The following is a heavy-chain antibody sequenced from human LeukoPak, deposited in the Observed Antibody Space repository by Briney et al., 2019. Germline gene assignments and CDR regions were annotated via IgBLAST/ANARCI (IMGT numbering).Heavy chain of an antibody. V-gene: IGHV4-34*01. CDR1: GGSFSGYY. Sequence: PSETLSLTCAVYGGSFSGYYWSWIRQPPGKGLEWIGEINHSGSTNYNPSLKSRVTISVDTSKNQFSLKLSSVTAADTAVCYCARGSPGVDYWGQGTLVTVSS. D-gene: IGHD3-10*01. CDR3: ARGSPGVDY. CDR2: INHSGST. J-gene: IGHJ4*02.